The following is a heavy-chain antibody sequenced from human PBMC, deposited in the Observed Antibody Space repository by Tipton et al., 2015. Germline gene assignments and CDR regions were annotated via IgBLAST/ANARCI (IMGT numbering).Heavy chain of an antibody. J-gene: IGHJ6*02. CDR1: SDSINKYY. Sequence: TLSLTCTVSSDSINKYYWSWIRQPPGKELEWIGYIQYSETSHYNPSLKSRVTISVDTSKNQFSLTLNSLTAADTAVYYCARDLEHGMDVWGQGTTVTVPS. D-gene: IGHD5-24*01. CDR2: IQYSETS. CDR3: ARDLEHGMDV. V-gene: IGHV4-59*01.